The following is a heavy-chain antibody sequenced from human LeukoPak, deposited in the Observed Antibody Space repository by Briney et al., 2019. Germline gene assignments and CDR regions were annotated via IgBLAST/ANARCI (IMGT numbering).Heavy chain of an antibody. V-gene: IGHV3-33*01. CDR3: AREIFGSGSYPDY. CDR2: IWHDGSHK. Sequence: GRPLRISCSASSIALHTYAMHRVRQPPGKGLERVTLIWHDGSHKFYIDSVRGRFTISRDNSRNTVYLQMNGLRAEDTAVYYCAREIFGSGSYPDYWGQGTLVTVSS. J-gene: IGHJ4*02. CDR1: SIALHTYA. D-gene: IGHD3-10*01.